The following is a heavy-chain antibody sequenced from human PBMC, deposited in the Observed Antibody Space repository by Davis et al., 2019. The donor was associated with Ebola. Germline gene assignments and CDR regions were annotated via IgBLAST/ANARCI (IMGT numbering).Heavy chain of an antibody. V-gene: IGHV3-33*01. CDR2: IWYDGSNK. CDR3: AREAYSYGLGDWFDP. CDR1: GFTFSSYG. Sequence: GESLKISCAASGFTFSSYGMHWVRQAPGKGLEWVAVIWYDGSNKYYADSVKGRFTISRDNSKNTLYLQMNSLRAEDTAVYYCAREAYSYGLGDWFDPWGQGTLVTVSS. J-gene: IGHJ5*02. D-gene: IGHD5-18*01.